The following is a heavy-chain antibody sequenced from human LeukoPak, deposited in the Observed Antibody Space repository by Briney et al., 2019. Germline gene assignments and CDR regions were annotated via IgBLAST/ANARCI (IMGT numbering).Heavy chain of an antibody. V-gene: IGHV3-21*01. D-gene: IGHD2-15*01. J-gene: IGHJ4*02. Sequence: GGSLRLSCAASGFTFSTYSMNWVRQAPGKGLAWVSSISSSSGYIYYADSVKGRFTISRDNAKNSLYLQMNSLRAEDTAVVYCARYLEVAAAPAFWAQGTLVTVFS. CDR3: ARYLEVAAAPAF. CDR2: ISSSSGYI. CDR1: GFTFSTYS.